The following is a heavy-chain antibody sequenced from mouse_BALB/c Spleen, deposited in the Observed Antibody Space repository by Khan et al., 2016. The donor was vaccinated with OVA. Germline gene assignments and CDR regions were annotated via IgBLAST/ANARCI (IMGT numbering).Heavy chain of an antibody. J-gene: IGHJ3*01. CDR1: GHTFTSYY. D-gene: IGHD2-2*01. CDR2: INPSSGGT. Sequence: QVRLQQSGAELVKPGASVRLSCKASGHTFTSYYLYWVKQRPGQGLEWIGDINPSSGGTNFNEKFKSKATLTVDKSSSTAYIQLNSLTSEDSAVYYCSRSGYGSFAYWGQGTLVTVSA. CDR3: SRSGYGSFAY. V-gene: IGHV1S81*02.